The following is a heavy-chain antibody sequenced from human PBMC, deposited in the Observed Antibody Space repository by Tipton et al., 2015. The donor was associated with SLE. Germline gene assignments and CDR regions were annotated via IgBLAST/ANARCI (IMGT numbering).Heavy chain of an antibody. CDR3: VKDLLLWFGETVDY. D-gene: IGHD3-10*01. CDR1: GFTFSSYA. J-gene: IGHJ4*02. Sequence: SLRLSCAASGFTFSSYAMSWVRQAPGKGLEWVSAISGSGGSTYYADSVKGRFTISRDNSKNTLYLQMNSLRAEDTAVYYCVKDLLLWFGETVDYWGQGTLVTVSS. V-gene: IGHV3-23*01. CDR2: ISGSGGST.